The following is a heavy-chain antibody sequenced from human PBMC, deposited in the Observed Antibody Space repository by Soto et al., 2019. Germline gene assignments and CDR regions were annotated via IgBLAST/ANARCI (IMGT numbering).Heavy chain of an antibody. CDR1: GFTFSSYW. CDR2: INSDGSST. D-gene: IGHD6-13*01. CDR3: ARREVYSSSWYGHKASPFDY. V-gene: IGHV3-74*01. Sequence: GGSLRLSCAASGFTFSSYWMHWVRQAPGKGLVWVSRINSDGSSTSYADSVKGRFTISRDNAKNTLYLQMNSLRAEDTAVYYCARREVYSSSWYGHKASPFDYWGQGTLVTVSS. J-gene: IGHJ4*02.